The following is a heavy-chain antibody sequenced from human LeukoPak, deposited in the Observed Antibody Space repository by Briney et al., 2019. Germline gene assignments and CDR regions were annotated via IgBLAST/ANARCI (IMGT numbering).Heavy chain of an antibody. CDR2: IYPGDSDT. CDR3: ARATRREPINAGYSSSWYPWGFDY. CDR1: GYSFTSYW. Sequence: PGESLKISCKGSGYSFTSYWIGWVRQMPGKGLEWMGIIYPGDSDTRYSPSFQGQVTISADKSISTAYLQWSSLKASDTAMYYCARATRREPINAGYSSSWYPWGFDYWGQGTLVTVSS. V-gene: IGHV5-51*01. D-gene: IGHD6-13*01. J-gene: IGHJ4*02.